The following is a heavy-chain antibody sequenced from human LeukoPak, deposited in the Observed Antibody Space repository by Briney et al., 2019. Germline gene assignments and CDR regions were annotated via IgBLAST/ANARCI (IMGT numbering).Heavy chain of an antibody. CDR3: ARDGEVASSYGYYYYYMDV. Sequence: GASVKVSCKASGYTFSDYYMHWVRQAPGQGLEWMGIINPSGGSTSYAQKFQGRVTMTRDTSTSTVYMELSSLRSEDTAVYYCARDGEVASSYGYYYYYMDVWGKGTTVTVSS. V-gene: IGHV1-46*01. D-gene: IGHD5-18*01. CDR2: INPSGGST. CDR1: GYTFSDYY. J-gene: IGHJ6*03.